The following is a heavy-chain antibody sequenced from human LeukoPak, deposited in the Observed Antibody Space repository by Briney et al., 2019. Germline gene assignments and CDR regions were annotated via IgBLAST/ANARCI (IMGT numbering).Heavy chain of an antibody. Sequence: GGSLRLSCAASGFTVSSNYMSWVRQAPGKGLEWVSLICSGGSTYYADAVKGRFTISRDNSKNTLYLQMNSLRAEDTAVYYCARATNWVFDYWGQGTLVTVSS. CDR3: ARATNWVFDY. CDR1: GFTVSSNY. V-gene: IGHV3-66*01. D-gene: IGHD7-27*01. J-gene: IGHJ4*02. CDR2: ICSGGST.